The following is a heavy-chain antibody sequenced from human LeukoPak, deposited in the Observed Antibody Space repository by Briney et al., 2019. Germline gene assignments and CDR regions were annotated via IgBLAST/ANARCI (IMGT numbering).Heavy chain of an antibody. Sequence: PGRSLRLSCAASGFTFSSYGMHWVRQAPGKGLEWVAVISYDGSNKYYADSVKGRFTISRDNSKNTLYLQMNSLRAEDTAVYYCAKDTMVESSAQFDYWGRGTLVTVSS. V-gene: IGHV3-30*18. CDR1: GFTFSSYG. J-gene: IGHJ4*02. D-gene: IGHD3-10*01. CDR2: ISYDGSNK. CDR3: AKDTMVESSAQFDY.